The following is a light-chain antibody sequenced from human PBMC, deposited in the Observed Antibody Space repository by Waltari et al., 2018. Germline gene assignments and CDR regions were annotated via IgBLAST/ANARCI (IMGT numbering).Light chain of an antibody. CDR3: QQYNTWPPST. CDR1: QSISNN. CDR2: GAS. J-gene: IGKJ2*02. Sequence: EIVMTQSPAALSESPGERATLSCRASQSISNNLAWYQHKPGQPPRLLISGASTRATGVQARFSGSGSGTEFTLTISSLQSEDSAIYFCQQYNTWPPSTFGQGTKLEIK. V-gene: IGKV3-15*01.